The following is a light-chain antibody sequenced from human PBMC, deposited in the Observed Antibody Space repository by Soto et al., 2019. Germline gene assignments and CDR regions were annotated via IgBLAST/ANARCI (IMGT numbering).Light chain of an antibody. CDR3: QQTYITPPWT. CDR2: AAS. J-gene: IGKJ1*01. Sequence: DIQITQSPSSLSASVGDRVTITCRASQSISRFLNWYQQKSGKPPQLLIYAASSLQSGVPSRFSGSGSGTDFTLTISSLQPEDFATYYCQQTYITPPWTFGQGSKVEIK. CDR1: QSISRF. V-gene: IGKV1-39*01.